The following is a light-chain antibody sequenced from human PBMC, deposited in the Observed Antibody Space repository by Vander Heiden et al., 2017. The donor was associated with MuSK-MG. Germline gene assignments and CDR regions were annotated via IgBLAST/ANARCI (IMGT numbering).Light chain of an antibody. J-gene: IGLJ1*01. CDR3: QGWDSSSDHYV. Sequence: SYVLTQPPPVSVAPGQTARITCGGNTIGSKSVHWYQQKPGQAPVLVVYDDSDRPSGTPERFSGSNSGNTATLTISRVEAGDEADYYCQGWDSSSDHYVFGTGTKVTVL. V-gene: IGLV3-21*02. CDR1: TIGSKS. CDR2: DDS.